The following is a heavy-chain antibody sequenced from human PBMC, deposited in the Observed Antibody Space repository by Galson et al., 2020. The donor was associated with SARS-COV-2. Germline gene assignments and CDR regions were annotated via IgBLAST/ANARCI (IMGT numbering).Heavy chain of an antibody. Sequence: ASVKVSCKASGYIFTSYYMHWVRQAPGQGLEWMGIINPSGGSTSYAQKFQGRVTMTRDTSTSTVYMELSSLRSEDTAVYYCARDPTVTTHLGDYLYYYYGMDVWGQGTTVTVSS. V-gene: IGHV1-46*01. D-gene: IGHD4-4*01. CDR2: INPSGGST. CDR1: GYIFTSYY. CDR3: ARDPTVTTHLGDYLYYYYGMDV. J-gene: IGHJ6*02.